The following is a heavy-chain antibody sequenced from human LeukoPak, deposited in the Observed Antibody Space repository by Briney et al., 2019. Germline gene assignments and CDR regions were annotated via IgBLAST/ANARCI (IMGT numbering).Heavy chain of an antibody. V-gene: IGHV4-39*01. D-gene: IGHD1-26*01. J-gene: IGHJ5*02. CDR1: GGSISSSSYY. CDR3: ARTPYSGSPMTYESSYWFDP. CDR2: IYYSGNT. Sequence: PSETLSLTCSVSGGSISSSSYYWGWIRQPPGKGLEWIGTIYYSGNTYYNPSLKSRVSISVDTSKNQFSLKLSSLTAADTAVYYCARTPYSGSPMTYESSYWFDPWGQGTLVTVSS.